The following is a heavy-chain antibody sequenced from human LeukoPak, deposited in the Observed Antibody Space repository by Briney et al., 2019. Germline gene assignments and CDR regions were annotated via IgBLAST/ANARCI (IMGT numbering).Heavy chain of an antibody. J-gene: IGHJ6*02. CDR2: ISGSGGST. V-gene: IGHV3-23*01. D-gene: IGHD3-16*01. CDR3: AKDDVFSNSAYYGMDV. CDR1: GFTFSSYA. Sequence: GGSLRLSCAASGFTFSSYAMSWVRQAPGKGLEWVSAISGSGGSTYYADSVKGRFNISRDNSKNTLYLQMNSLRAEDTAVYYCAKDDVFSNSAYYGMDVWGQGTTVTVSS.